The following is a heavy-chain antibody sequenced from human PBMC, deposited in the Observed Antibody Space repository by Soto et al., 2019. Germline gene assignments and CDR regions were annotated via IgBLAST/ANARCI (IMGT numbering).Heavy chain of an antibody. D-gene: IGHD6-19*01. CDR1: GGTFSSYA. V-gene: IGHV1-69*13. J-gene: IGHJ4*02. CDR3: ARHPGGVAGPGGYFDY. CDR2: IIPIFGTA. Sequence: ASVKVSCKASGGTFSSYAIGWVRQAPGQGLEWMGGIIPIFGTANFAQKFQGSVTITADESSSTAYMELSSLRSEDTVVYYCARHPGGVAGPGGYFDYWGQGTLVTVSS.